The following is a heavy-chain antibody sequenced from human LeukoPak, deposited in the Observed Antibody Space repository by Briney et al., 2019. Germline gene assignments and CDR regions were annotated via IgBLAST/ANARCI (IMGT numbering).Heavy chain of an antibody. CDR2: INSSSSTI. CDR1: GSTFDAYG. D-gene: IGHD4-17*01. J-gene: IGHJ6*03. Sequence: GGSLRLSCAASGSTFDAYGMNWVRQAPGKGLEWVSYINSSSSTIYYADSVKGRFTISRDNAKNSLYLQMNSLRAEDTAVYYCARDFGDYSYYYYMDVWGKGTTVTVSS. V-gene: IGHV3-48*01. CDR3: ARDFGDYSYYYYMDV.